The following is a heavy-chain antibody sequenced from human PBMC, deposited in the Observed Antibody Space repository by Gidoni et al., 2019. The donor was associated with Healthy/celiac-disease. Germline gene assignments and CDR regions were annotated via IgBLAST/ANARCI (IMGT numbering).Heavy chain of an antibody. CDR1: GGSISSYY. V-gene: IGHV4-59*08. CDR2: IHYSGST. J-gene: IGHJ4*02. D-gene: IGHD3-9*01. CDR3: ARRRYFDY. Sequence: QVQLQESGPGLVKPSETLSLPCTASGGSISSYYWSRIRQPPGKGLEWIGYIHYSGSTNYNPSLKSRVTIAVDTSKNQFSLKLSSVTAADTAVYYCARRRYFDYWGQGTLVTVSS.